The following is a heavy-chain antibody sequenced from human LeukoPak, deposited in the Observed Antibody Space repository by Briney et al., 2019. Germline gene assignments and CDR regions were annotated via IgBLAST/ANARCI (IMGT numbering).Heavy chain of an antibody. CDR1: GGSISSYY. Sequence: SETLSLTCTVSGGSISSYYWSWIRQPPGKGLEWIAYNDYSGSTNYNPSLKSRVTISVDTSKNQFSLNLSSVTAADTAVYYCARLRRYSSRPDAIDIWGQGTMVTVSS. CDR2: NDYSGST. V-gene: IGHV4-59*08. CDR3: ARLRRYSSRPDAIDI. D-gene: IGHD6-13*01. J-gene: IGHJ3*02.